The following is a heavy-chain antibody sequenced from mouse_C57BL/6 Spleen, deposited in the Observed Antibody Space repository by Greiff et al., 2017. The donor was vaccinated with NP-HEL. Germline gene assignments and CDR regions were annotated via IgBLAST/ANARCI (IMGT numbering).Heavy chain of an antibody. J-gene: IGHJ2*01. CDR1: GYTFPDYN. CDR3: ARGPYYGSSFDY. Sequence: EVQLQQSGPELVKPGASVKIPCKASGYTFPDYNMDWVKQSHGKSLEWIGDINPNTGGTIYNQKFKGKATLTVDKSSSTAYMELRSLTSEDTAVYYCARGPYYGSSFDYWGQGTTLTVSS. CDR2: INPNTGGT. V-gene: IGHV1-18*01. D-gene: IGHD1-1*01.